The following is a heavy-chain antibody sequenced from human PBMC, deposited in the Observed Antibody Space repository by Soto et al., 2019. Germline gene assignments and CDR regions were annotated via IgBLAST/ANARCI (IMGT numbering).Heavy chain of an antibody. Sequence: SGPTLVNPTQTLTLTCTFSGFSLRNSGVGVGWIRQPPGKALEWVSLIYWNDDKRYTPSLKSRLTITKDTSKNQVVLTMTNVDSVDTATYYCAQKLDTVAWLGPWGQGPLVTVYS. CDR1: GFSLRNSGVG. CDR2: IYWNDDK. V-gene: IGHV2-5*01. CDR3: AQKLDTVAWLGP. D-gene: IGHD5-18*01. J-gene: IGHJ5*02.